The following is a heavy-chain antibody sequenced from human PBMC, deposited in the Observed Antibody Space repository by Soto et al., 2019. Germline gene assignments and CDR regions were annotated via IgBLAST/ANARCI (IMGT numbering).Heavy chain of an antibody. J-gene: IGHJ6*03. CDR3: AKNCFSLVFVIGPHMDV. CDR1: GFTLYSYA. D-gene: IGHD3-16*02. V-gene: IGHV3-23*01. Sequence: GGSLRLSCAASGFTLYSYAMSWVRQAPGKGLEWVSAISGSGGSTYYADSVKGRFTISRDNSKNTLYLQMNSLRAEDTAVYYCAKNCFSLVFVIGPHMDVWGKGTTVTVSS. CDR2: ISGSGGST.